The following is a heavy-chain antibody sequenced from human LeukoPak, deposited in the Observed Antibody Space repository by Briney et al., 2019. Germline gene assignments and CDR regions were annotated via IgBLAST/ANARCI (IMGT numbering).Heavy chain of an antibody. CDR1: GGSISSGDYY. D-gene: IGHD3-10*01. CDR2: IYYSGST. Sequence: PSQTLSLTCTVSGGSISSGDYYWSWIRQPPGRGLEWIGYIYYSGSTYYNPSRKSRVTISVDTSKNQFSLKLSSVTAAGTAVYYCARDSYGSGSYIGWYYGMDVWGKGTTVTVSS. J-gene: IGHJ6*04. V-gene: IGHV4-30-4*01. CDR3: ARDSYGSGSYIGWYYGMDV.